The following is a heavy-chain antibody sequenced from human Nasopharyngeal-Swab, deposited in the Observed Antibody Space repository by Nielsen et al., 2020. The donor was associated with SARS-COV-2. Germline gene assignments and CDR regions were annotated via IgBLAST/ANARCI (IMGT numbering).Heavy chain of an antibody. CDR3: ATSSGYIVVVPAAIRRYYGMDV. V-gene: IGHV1-69*02. J-gene: IGHJ6*02. CDR2: IIPILGIA. D-gene: IGHD2-2*01. Sequence: WVRQAPGQGLEWMGRIIPILGIANYAQKFQGRVTITADESTSTAYMELSSLRSEDTAVYYCATSSGYIVVVPAAIRRYYGMDVWGQGTTVTVSS.